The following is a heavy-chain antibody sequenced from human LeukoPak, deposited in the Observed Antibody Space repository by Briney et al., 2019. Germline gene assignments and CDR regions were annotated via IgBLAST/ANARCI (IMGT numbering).Heavy chain of an antibody. CDR1: GGSISSYY. Sequence: PSETLSLTCTVSGGSISSYYWSWIRQPPGKGLEWIGYIYYSGSTNYNPSLKSRVTISVDTSKNQFSLKLSSVTAADTAVYYCARSRGYSSGWSKGMGYYYYGMDVWGQGTTVTVSS. D-gene: IGHD6-19*01. CDR3: ARSRGYSSGWSKGMGYYYYGMDV. V-gene: IGHV4-59*08. J-gene: IGHJ6*02. CDR2: IYYSGST.